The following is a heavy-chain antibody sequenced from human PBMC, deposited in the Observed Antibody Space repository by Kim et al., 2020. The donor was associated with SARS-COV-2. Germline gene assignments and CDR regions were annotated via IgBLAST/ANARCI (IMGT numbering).Heavy chain of an antibody. CDR2: LSTSGGDT. CDR1: GLIFSNSA. CDR3: ARLWGRNCGADCYRCSDP. J-gene: IGHJ5*02. Sequence: GGSLRLSCAASGLIFSNSAMTWVRQAPGKGLEWVSALSTSGGDTHYADAVRGRFTISRDKAENTLYLQMNSLRAEDTAVYYCARLWGRNCGADCYRCSDPWGHGKLVTVSS. V-gene: IGHV3-23*01. D-gene: IGHD2-21*02.